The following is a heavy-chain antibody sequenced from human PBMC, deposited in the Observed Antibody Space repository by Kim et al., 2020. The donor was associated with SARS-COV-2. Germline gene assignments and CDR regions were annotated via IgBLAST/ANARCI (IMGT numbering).Heavy chain of an antibody. J-gene: IGHJ3*02. V-gene: IGHV3-48*01. CDR1: GFTFSSYS. CDR2: IGGSSTVI. CDR3: ARDYRYAFDI. Sequence: GGSLRLSCAASGFTFSSYSMNWVRQAPGKGLEWISYIGGSSTVIYYADSVKGRVIISRDNAENSLYLQMNSLRVEDTAVYYCARDYRYAFDIWGQGIVVT. D-gene: IGHD3-16*02.